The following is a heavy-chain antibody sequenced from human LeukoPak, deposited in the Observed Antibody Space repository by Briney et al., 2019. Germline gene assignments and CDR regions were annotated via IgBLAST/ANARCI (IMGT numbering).Heavy chain of an antibody. CDR3: ATSRTSDY. CDR1: GFTFSSYW. Sequence: GGSLRLSCAAPGFTFSSYWMSWVRQAPGKGLEWVAIIKQDGSEKYYVDSVKGRFTISRDNAEKSLYLQMNSLRAEDTAVYYCATSRTSDYWGQGTLVTVSS. V-gene: IGHV3-7*03. D-gene: IGHD1-14*01. J-gene: IGHJ4*02. CDR2: IKQDGSEK.